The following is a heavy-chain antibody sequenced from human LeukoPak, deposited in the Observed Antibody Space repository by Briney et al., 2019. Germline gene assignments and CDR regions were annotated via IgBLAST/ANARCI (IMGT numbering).Heavy chain of an antibody. CDR1: GLTLSGYW. J-gene: IGHJ4*02. CDR3: ARASGSYLYYFDY. D-gene: IGHD1-26*01. V-gene: IGHV3-74*01. CDR2: INGDASST. Sequence: GGSLRLSCAASGLTLSGYWMHWVRQAPGKGLVWVSRINGDASSTSYADSVKGRFTISRDNAKSTLYLQMNSLRAEDTAVYYCARASGSYLYYFDYWGQGTLVTVSS.